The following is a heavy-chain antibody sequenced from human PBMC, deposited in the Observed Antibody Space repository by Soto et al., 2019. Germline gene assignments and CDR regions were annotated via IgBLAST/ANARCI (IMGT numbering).Heavy chain of an antibody. CDR3: ARGSVVAAMARFDH. Sequence: GASVKVSCKASGGTFSSYAISWVRQAPGQGLEWMGGIIPIFGTANYAQKFQGRVTITADESTSTAYMELSSLRSEDTAVYYCARGSVVAAMARFDHWGQGTLVTVSS. V-gene: IGHV1-69*13. CDR2: IIPIFGTA. D-gene: IGHD2-15*01. CDR1: GGTFSSYA. J-gene: IGHJ4*02.